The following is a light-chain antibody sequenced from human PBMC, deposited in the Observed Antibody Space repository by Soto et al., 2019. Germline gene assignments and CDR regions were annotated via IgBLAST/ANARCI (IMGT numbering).Light chain of an antibody. J-gene: IGKJ1*01. CDR1: QSIGRN. V-gene: IGKV1-39*01. CDR2: TSS. Sequence: DIQMTQSPASLSASVGDRVTISCRASQSIGRNLNWYQQKPGKAPTLLIFTSSSLQSGVPSRFSGSWSGTDFILTISSLQPEDFATYYCQQSYSTPPTFGQGTKVDIK. CDR3: QQSYSTPPT.